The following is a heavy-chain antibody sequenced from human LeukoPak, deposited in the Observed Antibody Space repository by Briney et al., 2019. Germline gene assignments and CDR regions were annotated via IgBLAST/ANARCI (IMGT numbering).Heavy chain of an antibody. V-gene: IGHV3-30*18. CDR3: AKGRPERSYYPDAFDI. J-gene: IGHJ3*02. D-gene: IGHD1-26*01. Sequence: GMSLRLSCAASGFTFSSYGMHWVRQAPGKGLEWVAVISYDGSNKYYADSVKGRFTISRDNSKNTLYLQMNSLRAEDTAVYYCAKGRPERSYYPDAFDIWGQGTMVTVSS. CDR1: GFTFSSYG. CDR2: ISYDGSNK.